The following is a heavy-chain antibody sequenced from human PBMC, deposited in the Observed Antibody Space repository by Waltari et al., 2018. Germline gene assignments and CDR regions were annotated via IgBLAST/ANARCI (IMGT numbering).Heavy chain of an antibody. V-gene: IGHV3-7*01. CDR2: IKQDGSEK. CDR3: CIAAARDFDY. CDR1: GFTFSSYW. D-gene: IGHD6-13*01. Sequence: EVQLVESGGGLVQPGGSLRLSCAASGFTFSSYWMSWVRQAPGKGLEWVANIKQDGSEKYYVDSVKGRFTISRDNAKNSLYLHMNSLRAEDTAVYYCCIAAARDFDYWGQGTLVTVSS. J-gene: IGHJ4*02.